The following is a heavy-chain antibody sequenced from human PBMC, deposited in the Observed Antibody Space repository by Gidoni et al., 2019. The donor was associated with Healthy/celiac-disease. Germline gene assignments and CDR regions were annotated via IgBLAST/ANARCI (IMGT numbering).Heavy chain of an antibody. CDR3: AKEAVVVAVLDY. CDR2: ISYDGSNK. Sequence: QVQLVESGGGVVQPGRSLRLSCAASGFTFSSYAMHWVRQAPGKGLEWVAVISYDGSNKYYADSVKGRFTISRDNSKNTLYLQMNSLRAEDTAVYYCAKEAVVVAVLDYWGQGTLVTVSS. V-gene: IGHV3-30-3*01. J-gene: IGHJ4*02. CDR1: GFTFSSYA. D-gene: IGHD2-15*01.